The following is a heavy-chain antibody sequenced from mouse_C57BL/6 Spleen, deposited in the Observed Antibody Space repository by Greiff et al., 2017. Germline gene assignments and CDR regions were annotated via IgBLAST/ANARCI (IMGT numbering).Heavy chain of an antibody. D-gene: IGHD3-2*02. Sequence: EVKVVESGGGLVKPGGSLKLSCAASGFTFSDYGMHWVRQAPEKGLEWVAYISSGSSTIYYADTVKGRFTISRDNAKNTLFLQMTSLRSEDTAMYYCARRSSGYGYFDYWGQGTTLTVSS. V-gene: IGHV5-17*01. J-gene: IGHJ2*01. CDR2: ISSGSSTI. CDR3: ARRSSGYGYFDY. CDR1: GFTFSDYG.